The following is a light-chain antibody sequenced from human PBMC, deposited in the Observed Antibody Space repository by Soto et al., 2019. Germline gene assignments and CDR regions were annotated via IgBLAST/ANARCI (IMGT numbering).Light chain of an antibody. CDR1: QSITTY. J-gene: IGKJ1*01. Sequence: EIVLTQSPATLSLSPGERATLSFRASQSITTYLSWYQQKPGQAPRLLIYDASMRATDIPARFSGSGSGTEFTLTITSLQPEDSATYYCQQSYSAPVAFGQGTKVDI. CDR3: QQSYSAPVA. CDR2: DAS. V-gene: IGKV3-11*01.